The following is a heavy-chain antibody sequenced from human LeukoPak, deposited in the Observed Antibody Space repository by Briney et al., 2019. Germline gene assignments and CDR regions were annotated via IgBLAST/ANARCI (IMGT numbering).Heavy chain of an antibody. D-gene: IGHD3-16*01. V-gene: IGHV4-59*01. J-gene: IGHJ6*03. CDR3: ARETSQKGAHYMDV. CDR1: GGSISSYY. CDR2: IYYSGST. Sequence: SETLSLTCTVSGGSISSYYWSWIRQPPGKGLEWIGYIYYSGSTNYNPSLKSRATISVDTSKNQFSLKLSSVTAADTAVYYCARETSQKGAHYMDVWGKGTTVTISS.